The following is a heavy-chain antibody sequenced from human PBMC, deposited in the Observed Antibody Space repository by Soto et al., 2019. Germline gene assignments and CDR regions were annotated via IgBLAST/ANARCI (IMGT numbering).Heavy chain of an antibody. J-gene: IGHJ5*02. CDR2: IFYSGFT. Sequence: QVQLQESGPVLVKPSETLSLTCTVSGGSINNYYWNWIRQPPGKGLEWIGYIFYSGFTDYNASLKSRVTISIDTSKNQFSLELTSVTAADTAVYYCARSPYTYARSPFDPWGQGTLVTVSS. CDR3: ARSPYTYARSPFDP. V-gene: IGHV4-59*01. CDR1: GGSINNYY. D-gene: IGHD5-18*01.